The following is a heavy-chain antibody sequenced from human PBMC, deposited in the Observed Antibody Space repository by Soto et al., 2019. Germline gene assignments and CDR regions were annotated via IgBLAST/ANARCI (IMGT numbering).Heavy chain of an antibody. CDR3: ARALGYAFDI. CDR2: ISSNGGST. Sequence: GGSLRLSCAASGFTFSSYAMHWVRQAPGKGLEYVSTISSNGGSTNYANSVKGRFTISRDNSKNTLYLQMGSLRAEDMAVYYCARALGYAFDIWGQGTVVTVSS. J-gene: IGHJ3*02. CDR1: GFTFSSYA. V-gene: IGHV3-64*01.